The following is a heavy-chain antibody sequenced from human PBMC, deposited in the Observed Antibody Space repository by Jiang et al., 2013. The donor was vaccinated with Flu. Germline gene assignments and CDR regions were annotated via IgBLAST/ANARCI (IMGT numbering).Heavy chain of an antibody. D-gene: IGHD1-26*01. CDR3: ARAPLMIVGATLQNYYYYGMDV. V-gene: IGHV4-59*01. CDR2: IYYSGST. Sequence: GPGLVKPSETLSLTCTVSGGSISSYYWSWIRQPPGKGLEWIGYIYYSGSTNYNPSLKSRVTISVDTSKNQFSLKLSSVTAADTAVYYCARAPLMIVGATLQNYYYYGMDVWGQGTTVTVSS. J-gene: IGHJ6*02. CDR1: GGSISSYY.